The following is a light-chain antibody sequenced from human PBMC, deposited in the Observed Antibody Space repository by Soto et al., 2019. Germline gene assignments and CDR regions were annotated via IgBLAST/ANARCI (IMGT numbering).Light chain of an antibody. CDR1: ISDVTGYNY. CDR3: SSYTINTLYV. V-gene: IGLV2-14*01. CDR2: EVS. J-gene: IGLJ1*01. Sequence: QSALTQPASVSGSPGQSITISCTGTISDVTGYNYVSWYQQHPGKAPKLTIYEVSNRPSGVSNRFSGSKSGNTASLTISGLQTEDEADYYCSSYTINTLYVFGTGTKVTVL.